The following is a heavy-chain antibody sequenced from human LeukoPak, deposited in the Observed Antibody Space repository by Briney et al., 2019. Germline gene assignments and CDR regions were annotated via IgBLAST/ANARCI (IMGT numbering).Heavy chain of an antibody. D-gene: IGHD5-18*01. Sequence: GGSLRLSCSASGFSFRTHDMSWVRQAPGRGLEWVALIQYGGSNEYYVDSVKGRFTISRDNSKNTLYLQMTSLKPEDTAVYYRAKDGGNRGYSFGQGGDFFYYMDVWGKGTTVTVSS. CDR3: AKDGGNRGYSFGQGGDFFYYMDV. CDR2: IQYGGSNE. CDR1: GFSFRTHD. J-gene: IGHJ6*03. V-gene: IGHV3-30*02.